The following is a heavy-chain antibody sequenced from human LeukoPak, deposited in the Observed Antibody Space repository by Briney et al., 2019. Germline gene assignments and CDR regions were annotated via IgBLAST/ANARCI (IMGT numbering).Heavy chain of an antibody. Sequence: ASVKVSCKASGYSFTSYGISWVRQAPGQGLEWMGWISAYNGNTNYAQKLQGRVTMSTDTSTSTAYMELRSLRSDDTAVYYCARDLFNPSSTGFDYWGQGILVTVSS. CDR3: ARDLFNPSSTGFDY. CDR2: ISAYNGNT. D-gene: IGHD3-10*01. CDR1: GYSFTSYG. V-gene: IGHV1-18*01. J-gene: IGHJ4*02.